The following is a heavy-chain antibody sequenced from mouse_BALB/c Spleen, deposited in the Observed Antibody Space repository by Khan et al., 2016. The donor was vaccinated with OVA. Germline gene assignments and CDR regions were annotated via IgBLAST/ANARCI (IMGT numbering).Heavy chain of an antibody. D-gene: IGHD1-1*01. J-gene: IGHJ3*01. CDR2: IYPGSGST. V-gene: IGHV1-77*01. CDR1: GYTFTDYV. Sequence: QVQLQQSGPELVKPGASVKMSCKVSGYTFTDYVISWVKQRTGQGLEWIGEIYPGSGSTYYNEKFKGKATLTADKSSNTVNMQVSSLTSEDSAVFFCARSYDGAWFAYWGQETLVTVSA. CDR3: ARSYDGAWFAY.